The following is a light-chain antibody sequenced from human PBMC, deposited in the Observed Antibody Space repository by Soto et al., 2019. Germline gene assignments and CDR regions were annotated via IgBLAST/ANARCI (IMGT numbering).Light chain of an antibody. Sequence: DIQMTQSPSTLSASVGDRVTITCRASQSISSWLAWFQQKPGKAPKLLIFDASSLQSGVPSRFSGSGSGTEFTLTICSLQPDDFATYYCQQYYSYSHTFGQGTQLEIK. CDR3: QQYYSYSHT. J-gene: IGKJ2*01. V-gene: IGKV1-5*01. CDR1: QSISSW. CDR2: DAS.